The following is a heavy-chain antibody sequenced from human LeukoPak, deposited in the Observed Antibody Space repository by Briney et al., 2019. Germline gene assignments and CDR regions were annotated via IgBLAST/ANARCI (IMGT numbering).Heavy chain of an antibody. CDR2: INSDGSYT. Sequence: GGSLRLSCAASGFTFSSYWMHWVRQAPGKGLVWVSRINSDGSYTGYADSVKGRFTTSRDNAKNTVYLQMNSLRAEDTAVYYCARPGIAVTGDYWGQGILVTVSS. J-gene: IGHJ4*02. D-gene: IGHD6-19*01. CDR3: ARPGIAVTGDY. V-gene: IGHV3-74*01. CDR1: GFTFSSYW.